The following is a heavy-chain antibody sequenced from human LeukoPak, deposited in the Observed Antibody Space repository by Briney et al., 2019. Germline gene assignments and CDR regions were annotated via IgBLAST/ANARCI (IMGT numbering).Heavy chain of an antibody. CDR1: GGSISSSSYY. CDR2: IYYSGST. CDR3: ARVNLAAAGTGFDY. J-gene: IGHJ4*02. D-gene: IGHD6-13*01. Sequence: PSETLSLTCTVSGGSISSSSYYWGWIRQPPGKGLEWIGSIYYSGSTYYNPSPKSRVTISVDTSKNQFSLKLSSVTAADTAVYYCARVNLAAAGTGFDYWGQGTLVTVSS. V-gene: IGHV4-39*07.